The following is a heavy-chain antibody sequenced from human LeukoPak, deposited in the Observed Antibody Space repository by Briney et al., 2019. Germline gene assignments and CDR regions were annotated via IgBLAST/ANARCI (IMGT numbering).Heavy chain of an antibody. D-gene: IGHD1-7*01. V-gene: IGHV1-2*02. J-gene: IGHJ4*02. Sequence: GASVKVSCKASGYTFSAYYIHWVRQAPGQGLEYMGCINPASGGTNYAENFQGRITMTADASITTAYMGLSSLRSDDTAVFYCARSFKTGTNEGAAYWGQGTLVTVSS. CDR3: ARSFKTGTNEGAAY. CDR2: INPASGGT. CDR1: GYTFSAYY.